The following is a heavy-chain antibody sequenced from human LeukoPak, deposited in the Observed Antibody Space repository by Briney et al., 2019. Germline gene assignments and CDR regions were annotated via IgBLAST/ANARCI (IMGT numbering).Heavy chain of an antibody. V-gene: IGHV3-23*01. CDR3: AKGLAAGSQYFDY. Sequence: PGGSLRLSCAASGFTFSSYWMSWVRQAPGKGLEWVSAVGSDGINTAYADSVKGRFTISRDNSKNTLYLQLSSLRAEDTAVYYCAKGLAAGSQYFDYWGQGTLVTVSS. J-gene: IGHJ4*02. CDR1: GFTFSSYW. CDR2: VGSDGINT. D-gene: IGHD6-25*01.